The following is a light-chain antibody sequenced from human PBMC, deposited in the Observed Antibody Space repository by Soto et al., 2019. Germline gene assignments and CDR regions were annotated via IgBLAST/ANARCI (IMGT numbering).Light chain of an antibody. CDR3: SSYRTMTTLV. Sequence: QSVLTQPASVSGSPGQSITISCTGTSSDIGGYNFVSWYQQHPGKAPKLMIYEVTNRPSGISKRFSGSKSGNTASLTISGVQPEDEADYYCSSYRTMTTLVFGGGTKLTVL. CDR1: SSDIGGYNF. J-gene: IGLJ2*01. CDR2: EVT. V-gene: IGLV2-14*01.